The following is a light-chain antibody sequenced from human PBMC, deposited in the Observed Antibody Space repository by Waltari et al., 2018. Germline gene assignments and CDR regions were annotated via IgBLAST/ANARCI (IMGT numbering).Light chain of an antibody. Sequence: QSALTQPASVSGPPGQSLTISCSGTDSDVGAYDFVSWYQQHPGKAPHLIIYEVSKRPSGISNRFSASKSGNTASLTISGLQAEDEADYYCSSYTTSSAPGVFGTGTRVTVL. CDR2: EVS. V-gene: IGLV2-14*01. CDR1: DSDVGAYDF. CDR3: SSYTTSSAPGV. J-gene: IGLJ1*01.